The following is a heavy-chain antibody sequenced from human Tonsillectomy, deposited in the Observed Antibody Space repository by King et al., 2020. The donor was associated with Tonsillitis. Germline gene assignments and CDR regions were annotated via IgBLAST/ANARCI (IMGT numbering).Heavy chain of an antibody. CDR3: AKDVPAAFFDY. CDR2: IRSDGSIK. V-gene: IGHV3-30*02. J-gene: IGHJ4*02. Sequence: VQLVESGGGVVQPGGSLRLSCAASGFSFSNYGMHWVLQAPGKGLEWVAFIRSDGSIKYYADPVKGRFTISRDNSKNTQYMQINSPRPEDTAVYYCAKDVPAAFFDYWGQGTLVTVSS. CDR1: GFSFSNYG. D-gene: IGHD3-10*02.